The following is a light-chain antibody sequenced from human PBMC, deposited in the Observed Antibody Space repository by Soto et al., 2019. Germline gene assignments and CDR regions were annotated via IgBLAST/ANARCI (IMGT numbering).Light chain of an antibody. CDR3: QQYDSSPWT. CDR2: IAS. CDR1: QSVSSNY. V-gene: IGKV3-20*01. Sequence: EIVLTQSPDTLSLSPGERATLSCRASQSVSSNYLAWYQQKTGQTPRLLIYIASTRAPGIPDRFRGSGSGTHFTLTNNRLEPEDFAVYYCQQYDSSPWTFGQGTKVEIK. J-gene: IGKJ1*01.